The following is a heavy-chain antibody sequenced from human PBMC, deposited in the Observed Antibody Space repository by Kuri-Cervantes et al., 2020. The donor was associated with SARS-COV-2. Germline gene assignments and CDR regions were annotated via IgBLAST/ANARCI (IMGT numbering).Heavy chain of an antibody. D-gene: IGHD6-13*01. CDR3: AKDQGIAAAGWGVDV. Sequence: GESLKISCAASGFTFSSYAMSWVRQAPGKGLEWVSAISGSGGSTYYADSVKGRFTISRDNSKNTLYLQVNSLRAEDTAVYYCAKDQGIAAAGWGVDVWGKGTTVTVSS. CDR2: ISGSGGST. V-gene: IGHV3-23*01. CDR1: GFTFSSYA. J-gene: IGHJ6*04.